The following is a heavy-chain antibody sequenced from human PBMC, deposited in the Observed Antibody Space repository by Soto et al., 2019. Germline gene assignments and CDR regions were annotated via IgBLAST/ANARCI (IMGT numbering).Heavy chain of an antibody. D-gene: IGHD3-10*01. CDR2: INHSGST. CDR3: ARGLVAARRLWYGELLSCFDY. Sequence: LTGDVYGGSYSSYYWCWIHQKKGNGLELIGEINHSGSTNYNPSLKSRVTISVDTSKNQFSLKLSSVTAADTAVYYCARGLVAARRLWYGELLSCFDYWGQGTLVSVSS. CDR1: GGSYSSYY. J-gene: IGHJ4*02. V-gene: IGHV4-34*01.